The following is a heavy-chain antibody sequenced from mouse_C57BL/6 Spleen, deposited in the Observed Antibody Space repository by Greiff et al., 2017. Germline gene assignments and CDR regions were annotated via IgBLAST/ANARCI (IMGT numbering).Heavy chain of an antibody. CDR3: ARFTTVVAPFDY. CDR2: IYPRSGNT. CDR1: GYTFTSYG. V-gene: IGHV1-81*01. D-gene: IGHD1-1*01. J-gene: IGHJ2*01. Sequence: VKLMESGAELARPGASVKLSCKASGYTFTSYGISWVKQRTGQGLEWIGEIYPRSGNTYYNEKFKGKATLTADKSSSTAYMELRSLTSEDSAVYFCARFTTVVAPFDYWGQGTTLTVSS.